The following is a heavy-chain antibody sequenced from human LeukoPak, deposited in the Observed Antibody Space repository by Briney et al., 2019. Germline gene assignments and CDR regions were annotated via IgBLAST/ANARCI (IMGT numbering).Heavy chain of an antibody. V-gene: IGHV3-23*01. D-gene: IGHD6-19*01. J-gene: IGHJ4*02. CDR3: AKEPYSSGWYRAPSYFDY. CDR2: ISGSGDST. Sequence: GGSLRLSCAASGFTFSSNSMTWVRQTPGKGLEWVSGISGSGDSTFYVDSVKGRFTISRDNSKNTLYLQMNSLRAEDTAVYYCAKEPYSSGWYRAPSYFDYWGQGTLVTVSS. CDR1: GFTFSSNS.